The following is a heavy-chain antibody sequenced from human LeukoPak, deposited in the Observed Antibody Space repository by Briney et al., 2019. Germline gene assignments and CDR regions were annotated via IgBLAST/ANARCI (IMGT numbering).Heavy chain of an antibody. CDR3: ARGVDDSSGYYFFGPYYFDY. Sequence: GESLKISCKASGYTFTSYYMHWVRQAPGQGLEWMGIINPSGGSTSYAQKFQGRVTMTRDTSTSTVYMELSSLRSEDTAVYYCARGVDDSSGYYFFGPYYFDYWGQGTLVTVSS. D-gene: IGHD3-22*01. CDR1: GYTFTSYY. CDR2: INPSGGST. J-gene: IGHJ4*02. V-gene: IGHV1-46*01.